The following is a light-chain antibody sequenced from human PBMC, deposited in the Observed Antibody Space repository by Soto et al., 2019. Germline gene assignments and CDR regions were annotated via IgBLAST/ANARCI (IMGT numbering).Light chain of an antibody. CDR1: QDIGNF. J-gene: IGKJ3*01. V-gene: IGKV1-33*01. CDR2: DAS. CDR3: QQYDNLPRFT. Sequence: DSQMTKSPSSLSASIGNRVTITCQASQDIGNFLNWYQQKPGKAPKLLIYDASNLQTGVPSRFRGSGSGTDFTFTISSLQPEDIATYYCQQYDNLPRFTFGPGTKVDIK.